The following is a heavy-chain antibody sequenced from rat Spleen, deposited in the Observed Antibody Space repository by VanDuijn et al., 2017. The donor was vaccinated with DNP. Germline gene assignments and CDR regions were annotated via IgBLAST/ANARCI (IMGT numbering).Heavy chain of an antibody. CDR2: ISPSGGST. Sequence: EVQLVESGGGLVQPGRSLKLSCAVSGFTFSNYGMHWIRQAPTKGLEWVASISPSGGSTYHRDSVKGRFTISRDNAKSSLYLQMDSLRSEDTATYYCTTTHYFDGWFPFDYWGQGVMVTVSS. V-gene: IGHV5-19*01. J-gene: IGHJ2*01. CDR1: GFTFSNYG. CDR3: TTTHYFDGWFPFDY. D-gene: IGHD1-12*02.